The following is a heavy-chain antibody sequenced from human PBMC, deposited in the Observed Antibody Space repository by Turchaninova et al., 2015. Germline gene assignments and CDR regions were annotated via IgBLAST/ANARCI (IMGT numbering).Heavy chain of an antibody. J-gene: IGHJ4*02. Sequence: QLQLQESGPGLVKPSETLSLTCTVSGGSLSSSIYYWGWIRQPPGKGLAGMGCIYYRGSTYYRPSLKSRVTISVDTSKNQFSLKLSSVTAAGTAVYYCASVGDTAMVTSGLVDYWGQGTLVTVSS. CDR3: ASVGDTAMVTSGLVDY. CDR2: IYYRGST. CDR1: GGSLSSSIYY. D-gene: IGHD5-18*01. V-gene: IGHV4-39*07.